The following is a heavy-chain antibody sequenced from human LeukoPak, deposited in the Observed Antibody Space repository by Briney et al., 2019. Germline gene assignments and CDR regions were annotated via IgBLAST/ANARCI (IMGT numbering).Heavy chain of an antibody. CDR3: ARNVNWNPRSWFDP. CDR2: ISGSGGST. D-gene: IGHD1-1*01. V-gene: IGHV3-23*01. J-gene: IGHJ5*02. CDR1: GFTFSSYA. Sequence: GGSLRLSCAASGFTFSSYAMSWVRQAPGKGLEWVSAISGSGGSTYYADSVKGRFTISRDNSKNTLYLQMNSLGAEDTAVYYCARNVNWNPRSWFDPWGQGTLVTVSS.